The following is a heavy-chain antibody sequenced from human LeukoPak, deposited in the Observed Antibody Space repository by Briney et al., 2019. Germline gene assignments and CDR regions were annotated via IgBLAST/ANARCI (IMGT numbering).Heavy chain of an antibody. D-gene: IGHD3-10*01. CDR2: ISGSGGST. Sequence: GGSLRLSXAASGFTFRSYAMSWVRQAPGKGLEWVSAISGSGGSTYYADSVKGRFTISRDNSKNTLYLQMNSLRAEDTAVYYCARPVVQKLFFAFDIWGQGTMVTVSS. CDR3: ARPVVQKLFFAFDI. J-gene: IGHJ3*02. V-gene: IGHV3-23*01. CDR1: GFTFRSYA.